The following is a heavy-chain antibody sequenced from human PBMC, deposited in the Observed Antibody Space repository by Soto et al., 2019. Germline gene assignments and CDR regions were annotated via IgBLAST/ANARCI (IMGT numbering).Heavy chain of an antibody. J-gene: IGHJ4*02. CDR2: INHSGIT. D-gene: IGHD3-3*01. CDR1: GGSFSGYY. CDR3: ARGSVDYNFWSGYYSSFYYFDF. V-gene: IGHV4-34*01. Sequence: SETLSLTCAVYGGSFSGYYWSWIRQPPGKGLEWIGEINHSGITNYNPSLKSRVTISVDTSKNQFSLNLTSMTAADTAVYYCARGSVDYNFWSGYYSSFYYFDFWGQGTLVTVSS.